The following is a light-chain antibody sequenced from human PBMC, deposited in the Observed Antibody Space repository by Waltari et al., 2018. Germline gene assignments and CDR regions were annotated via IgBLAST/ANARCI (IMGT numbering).Light chain of an antibody. V-gene: IGKV3-20*01. Sequence: EIVLTQSPGTLSLSPGERATLSCRASQSVGRYLVWYQQKPGQAPRLLIYGASSRAAVIPDRFIGRWSGRDFSLTMSRLEPEDFAVYYCQNHERLPAVFGQGTKVEIK. J-gene: IGKJ1*01. CDR2: GAS. CDR1: QSVGRY. CDR3: QNHERLPAV.